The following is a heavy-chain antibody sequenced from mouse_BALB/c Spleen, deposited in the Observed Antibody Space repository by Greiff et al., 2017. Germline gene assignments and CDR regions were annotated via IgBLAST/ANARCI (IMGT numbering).Heavy chain of an antibody. Sequence: EVHLVESGGGLVQPGGSLKLSCAASGFTFSSYTMSWVRQTPEKRLEWVAYISNGGGSTYYPDTVKGRFTISRDNAKNTLYLQMSSLKSEDTAMYYCARHDGYYVRGDYWGQGTSVTVSS. CDR3: ARHDGYYVRGDY. CDR2: ISNGGGST. CDR1: GFTFSSYT. V-gene: IGHV5-12-2*01. D-gene: IGHD2-3*01. J-gene: IGHJ4*01.